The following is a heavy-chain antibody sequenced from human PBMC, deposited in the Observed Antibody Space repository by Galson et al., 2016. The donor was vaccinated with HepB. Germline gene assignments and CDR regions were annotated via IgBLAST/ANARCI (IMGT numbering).Heavy chain of an antibody. D-gene: IGHD1-26*01. J-gene: IGHJ6*02. CDR1: GASLSGYY. Sequence: LSLTCTVSGASLSGYYWSWIRKPPGRELEWIGYIYFTGTTNYNPSLNSRLTLSIDMSKNQFSLRLISVTAADTATYYCARLTPIVPVSTYFYHSMDVWGQGTTVTVSS. CDR3: ARLTPIVPVSTYFYHSMDV. V-gene: IGHV4-59*01. CDR2: IYFTGTT.